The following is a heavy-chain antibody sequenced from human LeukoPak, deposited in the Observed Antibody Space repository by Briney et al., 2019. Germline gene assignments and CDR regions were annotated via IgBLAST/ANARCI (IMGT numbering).Heavy chain of an antibody. Sequence: GGSLRLSCAASGFSVSNNNMSWVRQAPGKGLECVSVLFSGDNTYYADSVKGRFTISRDNSRNTLYLQMNSLRAEDTAVYYCARESGFGALFPHCMDVWGQGTTVTVSS. J-gene: IGHJ6*02. D-gene: IGHD3-10*01. V-gene: IGHV3-53*01. CDR3: ARESGFGALFPHCMDV. CDR2: LFSGDNT. CDR1: GFSVSNNN.